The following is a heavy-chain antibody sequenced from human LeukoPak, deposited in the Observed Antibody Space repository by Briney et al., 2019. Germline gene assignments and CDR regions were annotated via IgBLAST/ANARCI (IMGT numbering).Heavy chain of an antibody. V-gene: IGHV1-69*13. D-gene: IGHD5-18*01. CDR2: IIPIFGTA. Sequence: SVKVSCKASGGTFSSYAIGWVRRAPGQGLEWMGGIIPIFGTANYAQKFQGRVTITADESTSTAYMELSSLRSEDTAVYYCARDYWVKSDTAMVRLEKDYYYYGMDVWGQGTTVTVSS. CDR3: ARDYWVKSDTAMVRLEKDYYYYGMDV. CDR1: GGTFSSYA. J-gene: IGHJ6*02.